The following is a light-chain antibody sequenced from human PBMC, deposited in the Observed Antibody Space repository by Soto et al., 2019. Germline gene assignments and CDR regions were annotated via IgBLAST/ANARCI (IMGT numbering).Light chain of an antibody. Sequence: EIVLTQSPGTLSLSPGERATLSCRASQSVSSSYLAWYQQKPGQAPRLLIYGASSRATGIPDRFSGSGSGTDFTLTISRLEPEDFAVYYCQQYGSSKLTFGERTKVEIK. V-gene: IGKV3-20*01. CDR3: QQYGSSKLT. CDR1: QSVSSSY. J-gene: IGKJ4*01. CDR2: GAS.